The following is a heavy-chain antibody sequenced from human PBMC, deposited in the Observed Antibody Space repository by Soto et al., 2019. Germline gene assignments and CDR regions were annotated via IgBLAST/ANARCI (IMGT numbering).Heavy chain of an antibody. CDR3: AREGSGYDHTFFDY. CDR2: IHNSGSP. V-gene: IGHV4-30-4*01. D-gene: IGHD5-12*01. J-gene: IGHJ4*02. Sequence: SETLSLTCSVSGASIYNGGYFWSWIRQSPGKGLEWIGHIHNSGSPYNNPSLKSRVTISADTSKNQFSLKLTSVTAADTAVYYCAREGSGYDHTFFDYWGQGTLVTVSS. CDR1: GASIYNGGYF.